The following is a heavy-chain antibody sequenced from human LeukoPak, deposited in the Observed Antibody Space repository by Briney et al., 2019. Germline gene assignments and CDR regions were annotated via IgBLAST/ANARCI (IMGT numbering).Heavy chain of an antibody. D-gene: IGHD1-26*01. CDR2: IYPGDSDT. J-gene: IGHJ3*01. V-gene: IGHV5-51*01. CDR1: EYSFTSYW. Sequence: GESLKISCKGPEYSFTSYWIGWVRQMPGKGPEWMGVIYPGDSDTRYSPSFQGQVTTSADTSINTAYLQWSSLKASDTAMYYCARRLNRSSPPTIADAFDLWGQGTMVTVSS. CDR3: ARRLNRSSPPTIADAFDL.